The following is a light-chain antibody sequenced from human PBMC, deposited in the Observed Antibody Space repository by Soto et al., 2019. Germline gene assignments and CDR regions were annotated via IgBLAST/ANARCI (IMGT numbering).Light chain of an antibody. Sequence: EIVMTQSPATLSVSPGERATLSCRASQSVRSNLAWYQQKPGQTPRLLIYGASTRATGIPARFSGSGSGTEFTLTISRLQSEDFAVYYCQQYNSWRTFGQGTKVEIK. J-gene: IGKJ1*01. V-gene: IGKV3-15*01. CDR3: QQYNSWRT. CDR2: GAS. CDR1: QSVRSN.